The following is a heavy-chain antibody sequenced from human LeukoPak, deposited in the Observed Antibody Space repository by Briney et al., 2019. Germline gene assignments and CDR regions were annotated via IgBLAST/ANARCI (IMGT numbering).Heavy chain of an antibody. D-gene: IGHD3-10*01. CDR1: GVSFSGYY. V-gene: IGHV4-34*01. CDR3: ARRAAYYYGSGSYRTPTNWFDP. J-gene: IGHJ5*02. CDR2: INHSGST. Sequence: PSETLSLTCALYGVSFSGYYSSGIRQPPPKGLEWIGEINHSGSTNYTPSLKSRVTISVDTSKNQFSLKLSSVTAADTAVYYCARRAAYYYGSGSYRTPTNWFDPWGQGTLVTVSS.